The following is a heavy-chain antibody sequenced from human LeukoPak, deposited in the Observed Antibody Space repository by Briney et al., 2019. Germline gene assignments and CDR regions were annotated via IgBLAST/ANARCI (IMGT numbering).Heavy chain of an antibody. CDR2: IYTSGST. Sequence: ASETLSLTCTVSGGSISSYYWSWIRQPAGKGLEWIGRIYTSGSTNYNPSLKSRVTMSVDTSKNQFSLKLSSVTAADTAVYYCARDRTTVTPQPLEPLGFDPWGQGTLVTVSS. CDR1: GGSISSYY. CDR3: ARDRTTVTPQPLEPLGFDP. J-gene: IGHJ5*02. V-gene: IGHV4-4*07. D-gene: IGHD4-17*01.